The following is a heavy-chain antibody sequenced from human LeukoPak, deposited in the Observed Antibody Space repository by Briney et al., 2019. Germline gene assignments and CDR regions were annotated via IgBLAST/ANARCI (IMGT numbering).Heavy chain of an antibody. CDR2: INPSGGST. CDR1: GYTLTELS. J-gene: IGHJ4*02. Sequence: ASVKVSCKVSGYTLTELSMHWVRQAPGQGLEWMALINPSGGSTNYAQKFQGRVTMTRDTSTSTVYMELSSLTSEDTAVYYCARSAYYESSGYYYGYWGQGTLVTVSS. V-gene: IGHV1-46*01. D-gene: IGHD3-22*01. CDR3: ARSAYYESSGYYYGY.